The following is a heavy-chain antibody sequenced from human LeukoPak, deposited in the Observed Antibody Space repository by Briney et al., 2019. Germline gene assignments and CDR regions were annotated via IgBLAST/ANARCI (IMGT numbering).Heavy chain of an antibody. CDR1: GGSFSGYY. J-gene: IGHJ4*02. Sequence: SETLSLTCAVYGGSFSGYYWSWIRQPPGKGLEWIGEINHSGSTNYNPSLKSRVTISVDTSKNQFSLKLSSVTAADTAVYCCARFGLAYGGMIDYWGQGTLVTVSS. D-gene: IGHD3-16*01. V-gene: IGHV4-34*01. CDR3: ARFGLAYGGMIDY. CDR2: INHSGST.